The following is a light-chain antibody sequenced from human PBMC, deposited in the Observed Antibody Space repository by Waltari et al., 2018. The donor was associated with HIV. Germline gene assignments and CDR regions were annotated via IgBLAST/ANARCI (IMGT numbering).Light chain of an antibody. J-gene: IGLJ2*01. V-gene: IGLV3-1*01. CDR2: QDN. CDR3: QAWDSGLVV. CDR1: KLGNKY. Sequence: SYDLTQPPSVSMSPGQTASITCSGDKLGNKYACWYQQKPGQSPVVVIYQDNKRPSGIPERFSGSNSGNTATLTISGTQAMDEADYYCQAWDSGLVVFGGGTKLTVL.